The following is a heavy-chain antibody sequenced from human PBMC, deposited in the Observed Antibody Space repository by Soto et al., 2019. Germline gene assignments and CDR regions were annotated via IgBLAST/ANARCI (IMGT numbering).Heavy chain of an antibody. Sequence: GGSLRLSCAASGFTLSSYAMHWVRQAPGKGLEWVAVISYDGSNKYYADSVKGRFTISRDNSKNTLYLQMNSLRAEDTAVYYCARESGYYGSGSYYHWGQGTLVTVSS. CDR1: GFTLSSYA. CDR2: ISYDGSNK. D-gene: IGHD3-10*01. V-gene: IGHV3-30-3*01. J-gene: IGHJ4*02. CDR3: ARESGYYGSGSYYH.